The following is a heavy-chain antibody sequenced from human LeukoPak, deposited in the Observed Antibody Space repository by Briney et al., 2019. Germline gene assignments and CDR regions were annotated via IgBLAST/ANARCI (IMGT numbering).Heavy chain of an antibody. Sequence: PSETLSLTCTVSGGSISSYYWSWIRQPPGKGLEWIGYIYYSGSTNYNPSLKSRVTISVDTSKNQFSLKLSSVTAADTAVYYCASHKGRDGYNHLDYWGQGTLVTVSS. J-gene: IGHJ4*02. CDR3: ASHKGRDGYNHLDY. CDR2: IYYSGST. D-gene: IGHD5-24*01. V-gene: IGHV4-59*01. CDR1: GGSISSYY.